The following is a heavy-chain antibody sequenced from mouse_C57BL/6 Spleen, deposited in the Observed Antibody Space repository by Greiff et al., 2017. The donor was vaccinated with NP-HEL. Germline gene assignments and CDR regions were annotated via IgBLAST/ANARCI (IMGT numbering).Heavy chain of an antibody. CDR1: GYTFTSYW. V-gene: IGHV1-50*01. CDR3: ARSLLIETCALDY. J-gene: IGHJ4*01. Sequence: QVQLQQPGAELVKPGASVKLSCKASGYTFTSYWMQWVKQRPGQGLEWIGEIDPSDSYTNYNQKFKGKATLTVDTSSSTAYMQLSSLTSEDSAVYDCARSLLIETCALDYWGQGTTVTVSS. CDR2: IDPSDSYT.